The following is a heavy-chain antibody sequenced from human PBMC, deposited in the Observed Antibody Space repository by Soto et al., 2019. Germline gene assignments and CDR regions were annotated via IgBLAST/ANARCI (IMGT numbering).Heavy chain of an antibody. D-gene: IGHD4-4*01. CDR2: INHSGST. CDR3: ARDRTVTTLAGTPIPGKRRKNWFDP. V-gene: IGHV4-34*01. J-gene: IGHJ5*02. Sequence: PSETLSLTCAVYGGSFSGYYWSWIRQPPGKGLEWIGEINHSGSTNYNPSLKSRVTISVDTSKNQFSLKLSSVTAADTAVYYCARDRTVTTLAGTPIPGKRRKNWFDPWGQGTLVTVSS. CDR1: GGSFSGYY.